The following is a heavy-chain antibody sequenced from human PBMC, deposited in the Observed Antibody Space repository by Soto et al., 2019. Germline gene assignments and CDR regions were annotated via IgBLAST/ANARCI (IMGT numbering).Heavy chain of an antibody. J-gene: IGHJ6*02. V-gene: IGHV3-23*01. CDR3: AKYRITMVWGVYYYYGMDV. D-gene: IGHD3-10*01. Sequence: PGGSLRLSCAASGFTFSSYAMSWVRQAPGKGLEWVSAISGSGGSTYYADSVKGRFTISRDNSKNTLYLQMNSLRAEDTAVYYCAKYRITMVWGVYYYYGMDVWGQGTTVTVSS. CDR2: ISGSGGST. CDR1: GFTFSSYA.